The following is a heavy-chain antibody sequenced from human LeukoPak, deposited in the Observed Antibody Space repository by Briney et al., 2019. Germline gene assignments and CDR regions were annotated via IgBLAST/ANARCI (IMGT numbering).Heavy chain of an antibody. CDR3: ARVTRIYSVDY. CDR1: GFTFSSYA. Sequence: GGSLRLSCAASGFTFSSYAMNWVRQAPGKGLEWVSYISSSSSTIYYADSVKGRFTISRDNAKNSLYLQMNSLRAEDTAVYYCARVTRIYSVDYWGQGTLVTVSS. D-gene: IGHD1-20*01. V-gene: IGHV3-48*01. J-gene: IGHJ4*02. CDR2: ISSSSSTI.